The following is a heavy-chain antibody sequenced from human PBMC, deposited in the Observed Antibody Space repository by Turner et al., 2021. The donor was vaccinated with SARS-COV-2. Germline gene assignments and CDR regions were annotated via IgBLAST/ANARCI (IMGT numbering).Heavy chain of an antibody. J-gene: IGHJ4*02. CDR3: ARDYYDFWSGKSFKHASFDY. Sequence: EVQLVESGGGLVKPGGSLRLSCAASGFTFSSYSMNWVRQAPGKGLEWVSSISSRISYIYYADSVKGRFTISRDNAKNSLYLQMNSLRAEDTALYYCARDYYDFWSGKSFKHASFDYWGQGTLVTVSS. CDR2: ISSRISYI. D-gene: IGHD3-3*01. CDR1: GFTFSSYS. V-gene: IGHV3-21*01.